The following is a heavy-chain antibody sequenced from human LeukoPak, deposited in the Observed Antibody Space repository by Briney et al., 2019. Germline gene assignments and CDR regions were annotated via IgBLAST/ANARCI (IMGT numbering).Heavy chain of an antibody. D-gene: IGHD2-2*01. J-gene: IGHJ3*02. Sequence: KPSETLSLTCTVSGGSISSGSYYWGWIRQPPGKGLEWIGSIYYSGSTYYNPSLKSRVTISVDTSKNQFSLKLSSVTAADTAVYYCARRPDIVVVPAAAEGAFDIWGQGTMVTVSS. V-gene: IGHV4-39*01. CDR1: GGSISSGSYY. CDR3: ARRPDIVVVPAAAEGAFDI. CDR2: IYYSGST.